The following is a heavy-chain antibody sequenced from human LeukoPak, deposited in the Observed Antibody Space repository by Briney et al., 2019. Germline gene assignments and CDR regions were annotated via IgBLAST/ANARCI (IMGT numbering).Heavy chain of an antibody. D-gene: IGHD6-19*01. V-gene: IGHV3-23*01. CDR3: AKDPAVASYYFDS. Sequence: GGSLRLSCGASGFTFSSYAINWVRQAPGKGLEWVSTISGSGDSIYYADSVKGRFTISRDNSKNTLYLQMNRLRAEDAAVYYCAKDPAVASYYFDSWGQGTLVTVSS. J-gene: IGHJ4*02. CDR1: GFTFSSYA. CDR2: ISGSGDSI.